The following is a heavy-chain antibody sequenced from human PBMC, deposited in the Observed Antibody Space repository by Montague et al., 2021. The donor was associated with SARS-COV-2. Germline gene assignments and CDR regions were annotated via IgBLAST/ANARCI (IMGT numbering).Heavy chain of an antibody. V-gene: IGHV4-31*03. J-gene: IGHJ4*02. CDR2: IYYSGST. Sequence: TLSLTCTVSGGSISSGGYYWSWIRQHPGKGLEWIGYIYYSGSTYYNPSLKSRVTISVDTSKNQFSLKQSSVTAADTAVYYCARDVGWYSSSWFDYWGQGTLVTVSS. CDR1: GGSISSGGYY. D-gene: IGHD6-13*01. CDR3: ARDVGWYSSSWFDY.